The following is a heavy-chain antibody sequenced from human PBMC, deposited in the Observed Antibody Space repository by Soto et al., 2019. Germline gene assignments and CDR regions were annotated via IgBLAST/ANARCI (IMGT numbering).Heavy chain of an antibody. J-gene: IGHJ4*02. CDR3: ARTAPMDAGDKYYYDF. Sequence: ASVKVSCKASGYTFSTYAMHWVRQAPGQGLEWMGGIIPFFGTAEYSQKFEDRITITADESTNTVYMDLRSLTSEDTAIYYCARTAPMDAGDKYYYDFWGQGALVTVSS. D-gene: IGHD3-16*01. V-gene: IGHV1-69*13. CDR1: GYTFSTYA. CDR2: IIPFFGTA.